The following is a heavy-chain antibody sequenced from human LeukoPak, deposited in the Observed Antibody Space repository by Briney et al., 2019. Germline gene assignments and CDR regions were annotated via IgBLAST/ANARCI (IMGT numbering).Heavy chain of an antibody. J-gene: IGHJ4*02. CDR2: VYYGGST. V-gene: IGHV4-38-2*02. CDR3: ARERALIDHYDFSGYDWEY. CDR1: GYFISTLAN. D-gene: IGHD3-22*01. Sequence: PSETLSLTCIVSGYFISTLANWGWIRQSPGKGLEWVGSVYYGGSTYYNPSLKSRVTISVDTSKNQFSLNLTAVTAADTAVYYCARERALIDHYDFSGYDWEYWGPGSLVIVSS.